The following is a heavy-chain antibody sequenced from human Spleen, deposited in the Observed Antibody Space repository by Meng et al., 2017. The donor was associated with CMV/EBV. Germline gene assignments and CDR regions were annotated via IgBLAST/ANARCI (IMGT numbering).Heavy chain of an antibody. D-gene: IGHD6-13*01. Sequence: QVQLVESGGGVVQPGRSLRLSCAASGFTFSSYAMHWVRQAPGKGLEWVAVISYDGSNKYYADSVKGRFTISRDNSKNTLYLQMNSLRAEDTAVYYCARPKSWSLYYFDYWGQGTLVTVSS. CDR2: ISYDGSNK. V-gene: IGHV3-30-3*01. CDR3: ARPKSWSLYYFDY. CDR1: GFTFSSYA. J-gene: IGHJ4*02.